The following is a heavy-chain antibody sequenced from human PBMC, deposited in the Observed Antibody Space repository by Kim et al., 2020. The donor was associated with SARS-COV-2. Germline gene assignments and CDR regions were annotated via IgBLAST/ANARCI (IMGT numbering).Heavy chain of an antibody. V-gene: IGHV4-30-4*01. CDR2: IYYSGRN. CDR1: GASISSADYY. D-gene: IGHD6-13*01. Sequence: SETLSLTCTVSGASISSADYYCTWIRQAPGRGLQWIGYIYYSGRNNYNPSLKSRLSIALDTSKNQFSLKLRSVTAADTAVYYCVSGLGLGYFQQWGQGAL. CDR3: VSGLGLGYFQQ. J-gene: IGHJ1*01.